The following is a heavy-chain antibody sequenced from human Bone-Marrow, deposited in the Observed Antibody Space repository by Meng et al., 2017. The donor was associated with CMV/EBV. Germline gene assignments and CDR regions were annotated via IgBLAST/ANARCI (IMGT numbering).Heavy chain of an antibody. CDR2: INSDGSGT. V-gene: IGHV3-74*01. D-gene: IGHD3-22*01. CDR3: ARDRNYYDSSGYYATLGFDY. Sequence: GGSLRLSCAASGFTFSSYWMHWVRQAPGKGLVWVSRINSDGSGTSYADSVKGRFTISRDNAKNTLYLQMNSLRAEDTAVYYCARDRNYYDSSGYYATLGFDYWGQGTLVTVSS. CDR1: GFTFSSYW. J-gene: IGHJ4*02.